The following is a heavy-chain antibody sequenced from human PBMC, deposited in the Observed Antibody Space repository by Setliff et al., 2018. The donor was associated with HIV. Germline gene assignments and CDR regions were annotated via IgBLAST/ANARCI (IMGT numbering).Heavy chain of an antibody. CDR1: GYTFSDYY. J-gene: IGHJ3*02. D-gene: IGHD3-22*01. Sequence: ASVKVSCKASGYTFSDYYMHWVRQAPGQGLEWMGWINPNSGGTNYAQKFQGRVSIARDTSASTAYMELSSLRSEDTAVYYCARAVYYYDSSGYYTFDAFDIWGQGTMVTVSS. CDR2: INPNSGGT. CDR3: ARAVYYYDSSGYYTFDAFDI. V-gene: IGHV1-2*02.